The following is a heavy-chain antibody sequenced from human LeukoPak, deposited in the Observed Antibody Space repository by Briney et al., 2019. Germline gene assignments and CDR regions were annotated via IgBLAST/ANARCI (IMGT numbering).Heavy chain of an antibody. D-gene: IGHD3-22*01. Sequence: ASVKVSCKASGYTFTSYYMHWVRQAPGQGLEWMGIINPSGGSTSYAQKFQGRVTMTRDTSTSAVYMELSSLRSKDTAVYYCARDIWGYYDYWGQGTLVTVSS. CDR2: INPSGGST. J-gene: IGHJ4*02. CDR3: ARDIWGYYDY. V-gene: IGHV1-46*01. CDR1: GYTFTSYY.